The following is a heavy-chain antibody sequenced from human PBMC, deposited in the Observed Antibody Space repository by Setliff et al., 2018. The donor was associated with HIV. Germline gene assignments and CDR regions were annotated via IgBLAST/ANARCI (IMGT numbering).Heavy chain of an antibody. Sequence: ASVKVSCKASGYTFSSDGISWVRQATGQGLEWMGWSNAYNGNTNYIEKLQGRVTMTADTSTSTAYMELRSLRSDDTAVCYCARDAPGNTESAPGYWGQGTLVTVSS. V-gene: IGHV1-18*01. D-gene: IGHD1-7*01. CDR3: ARDAPGNTESAPGY. CDR2: SNAYNGNT. J-gene: IGHJ4*02. CDR1: GYTFSSDG.